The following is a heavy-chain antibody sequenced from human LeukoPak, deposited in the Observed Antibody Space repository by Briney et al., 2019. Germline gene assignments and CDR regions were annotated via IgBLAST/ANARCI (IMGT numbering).Heavy chain of an antibody. D-gene: IGHD2-2*01. CDR2: ISSSSSFI. V-gene: IGHV3-21*01. CDR1: GFTLNTYT. CDR3: AREGPYCSSTSCYYFDY. J-gene: IGHJ4*02. Sequence: GGSLRLSCAAFGFTLNTYTMNWVRQAPGKGLEWVSSISSSSSFISYADSVKGRFTISRDNAKNSLYLQMNSLRAEDTAVYYCAREGPYCSSTSCYYFDYWGQGTLVTVSS.